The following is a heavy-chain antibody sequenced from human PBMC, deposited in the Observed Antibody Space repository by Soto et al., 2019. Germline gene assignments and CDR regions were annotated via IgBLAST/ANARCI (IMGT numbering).Heavy chain of an antibody. CDR2: IWYDGSNK. CDR1: GFTFSSYG. D-gene: IGHD3-10*01. J-gene: IGHJ4*02. CDR3: AREARLLWFGELLNYYFDY. Sequence: GGSLRLSCAASGFTFSSYGMHWVRQAPGKGLEWVAVIWYDGSNKYYADSVKGRFTISRDNSKNTLYLQMNSLRAEDTAVYYCAREARLLWFGELLNYYFDYWGQGTLVTVSS. V-gene: IGHV3-33*01.